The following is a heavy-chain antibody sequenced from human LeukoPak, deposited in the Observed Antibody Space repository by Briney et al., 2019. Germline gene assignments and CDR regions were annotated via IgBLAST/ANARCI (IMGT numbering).Heavy chain of an antibody. CDR2: ISSSSSYI. V-gene: IGHV3-21*01. Sequence: GGSLRLSCAASGFTFSSYSMNWVRQAPGKGLEWVSSISSSSSYIYYADSVKGRFTISRDNAKNSLYLQMNSLRAEDTAVYYCARDTVAAAGYPAPAFDIWGQGTMVTVSS. D-gene: IGHD6-13*01. J-gene: IGHJ3*02. CDR3: ARDTVAAAGYPAPAFDI. CDR1: GFTFSSYS.